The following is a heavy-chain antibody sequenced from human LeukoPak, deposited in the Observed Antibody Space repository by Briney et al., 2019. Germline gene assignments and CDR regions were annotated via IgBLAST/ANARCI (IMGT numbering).Heavy chain of an antibody. Sequence: GGSLRLSCAASGFTFSSYSMNWVRQTPGKGLEWVSSISSSSSYIYYADSVKGRFTISRDNAKNSLYLQMNSLRAEDTAMYYCARNIVGATGSDYWGQGTLVTVSS. D-gene: IGHD1-26*01. CDR2: ISSSSSYI. V-gene: IGHV3-21*01. J-gene: IGHJ4*02. CDR1: GFTFSSYS. CDR3: ARNIVGATGSDY.